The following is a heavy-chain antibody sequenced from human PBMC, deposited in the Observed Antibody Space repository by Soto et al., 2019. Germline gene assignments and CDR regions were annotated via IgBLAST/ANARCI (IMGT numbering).Heavy chain of an antibody. J-gene: IGHJ4*02. D-gene: IGHD3-3*01. CDR2: INSNSSYM. CDR3: ASHYDFWSGTDY. Sequence: GSLRLSCAASEFTFSDFSMNWVRQAPGRGLEWVSSINSNSSYMDYADSVRGRFTISRDNAKNSLYLQMNNLRAEDTAVYYCASHYDFWSGTDYWGQGTLVTVSS. CDR1: EFTFSDFS. V-gene: IGHV3-21*01.